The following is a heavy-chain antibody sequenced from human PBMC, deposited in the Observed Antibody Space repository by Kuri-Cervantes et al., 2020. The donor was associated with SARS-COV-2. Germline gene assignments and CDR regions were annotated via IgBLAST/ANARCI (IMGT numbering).Heavy chain of an antibody. Sequence: SVKVSCKASGGTFSSYAISWVRQAPGQGLEWMGGIIPIFGTANYAQKFQGRVTITADESTSTAYMELSSLRSEDTAVYYCARGGSSYSSSWFDYYFDYWGQGTRVTGSS. CDR1: GGTFSSYA. J-gene: IGHJ4*02. V-gene: IGHV1-69*13. D-gene: IGHD6-13*01. CDR3: ARGGSSYSSSWFDYYFDY. CDR2: IIPIFGTA.